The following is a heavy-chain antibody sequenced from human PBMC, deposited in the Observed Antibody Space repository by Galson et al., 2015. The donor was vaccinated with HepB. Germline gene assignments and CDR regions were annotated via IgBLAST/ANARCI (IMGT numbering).Heavy chain of an antibody. J-gene: IGHJ6*02. D-gene: IGHD3-22*01. CDR2: ISSSSSYI. CDR3: ARGKEYYYDSSGYYYRLGDYYYYGMDV. V-gene: IGHV3-21*01. CDR1: GFTFSSYS. Sequence: SLRLSCAASGFTFSSYSMNWVRQAPGKGLEWVSSISSSSSYIYYADSVKGRFTISRDNAKNSLYLQMNSLRAEDTAVYYCARGKEYYYDSSGYYYRLGDYYYYGMDVWGQGTTVTVSS.